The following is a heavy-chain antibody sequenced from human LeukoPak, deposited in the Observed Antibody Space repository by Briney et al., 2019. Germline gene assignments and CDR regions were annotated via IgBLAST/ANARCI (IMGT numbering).Heavy chain of an antibody. CDR2: ISAYNGNT. Sequence: ASVKVSCKASGYTFTSYGISWVRQAPGQGLEWMGWISAYNGNTNYAQKLQGRVTMTTDTSTSTAYMELRSLRSDDTAEYYCAREANLKGTVTPWYYYYGMDVWGQGTTVTVSS. V-gene: IGHV1-18*01. D-gene: IGHD4-17*01. J-gene: IGHJ6*02. CDR1: GYTFTSYG. CDR3: AREANLKGTVTPWYYYYGMDV.